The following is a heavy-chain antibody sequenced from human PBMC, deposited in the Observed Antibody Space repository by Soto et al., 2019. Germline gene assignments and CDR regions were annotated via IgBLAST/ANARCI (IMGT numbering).Heavy chain of an antibody. V-gene: IGHV3-21*01. CDR1: GFTFSSYS. D-gene: IGHD1-26*01. CDR2: ISSSSSYI. J-gene: IGHJ5*02. CDR3: ARDLGANNWFDP. Sequence: EVQLVESGGGLVKPGGSLRLSCAASGFTFSSYSMNWVRQAPGKGLEWVSSISSSSSYIYYADSVKGRFTISRDNAKNSLYLQMNSLRAEDTAVYYCARDLGANNWFDPWGLGTLVTVSS.